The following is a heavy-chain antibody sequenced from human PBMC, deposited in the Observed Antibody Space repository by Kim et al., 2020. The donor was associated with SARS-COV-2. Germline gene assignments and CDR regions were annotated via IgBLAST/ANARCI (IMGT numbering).Heavy chain of an antibody. V-gene: IGHV4-34*01. Sequence: SETLSLTCAVYGGSFSGYYWSWIRQPPGKGLEWIGEINHSGSTNYNPSLKSRVTISVDTSKNQFSLKLSSVTAADTAVYYCARGGGYSHPGGRMDVWGQGTTVTVSS. D-gene: IGHD5-18*01. CDR3: ARGGGYSHPGGRMDV. J-gene: IGHJ6*02. CDR2: INHSGST. CDR1: GGSFSGYY.